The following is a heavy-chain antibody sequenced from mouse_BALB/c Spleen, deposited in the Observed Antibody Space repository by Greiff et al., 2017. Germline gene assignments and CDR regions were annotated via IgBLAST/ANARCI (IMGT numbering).Heavy chain of an antibody. CDR2: ISSGSSTI. V-gene: IGHV5-17*02. CDR1: GFTFSSFG. CDR3: ARWGDSAWFAY. Sequence: EVKVVESGGGLVQPGGSRKLSCAASGFTFSSFGMHWVRQAPEKGLEWVAYISSGSSTIYYADTVKGRFTISRDNPKNTLFLQMTSLRSEDTAMYYCARWGDSAWFAYWGQGTLVTVSA. J-gene: IGHJ3*01. D-gene: IGHD3-3*01.